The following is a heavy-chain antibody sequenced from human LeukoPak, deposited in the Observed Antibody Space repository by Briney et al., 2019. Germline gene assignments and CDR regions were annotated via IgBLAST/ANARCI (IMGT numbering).Heavy chain of an antibody. J-gene: IGHJ1*01. CDR2: IYPGDSDT. CDR1: GYSFTTYW. CDR3: ARRSPSAEYFQH. Sequence: GESLKISCKGSGYSFTTYWIGWGRQMPGKGLEWMGIIYPGDSDTRYSPSFQGQVPISADKSISTAYLQWSSLKASDTAIYYCARRSPSAEYFQHWGQGTLVTVSS. V-gene: IGHV5-51*01.